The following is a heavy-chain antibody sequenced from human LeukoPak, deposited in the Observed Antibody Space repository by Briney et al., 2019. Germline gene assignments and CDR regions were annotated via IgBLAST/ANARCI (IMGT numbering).Heavy chain of an antibody. CDR1: GDSISSGSYY. Sequence: PSETLSLTCTVSGDSISSGSYYWSWIRQPAGKGLEWIGRIYTSGSTNYNPSLKSRVTISVDTSKNQFSLKLSSVTAADTAVYYCARDSITIFEGIDYWGQGTLVTVSS. CDR2: IYTSGST. CDR3: ARDSITIFEGIDY. V-gene: IGHV4-61*02. D-gene: IGHD3-3*01. J-gene: IGHJ4*02.